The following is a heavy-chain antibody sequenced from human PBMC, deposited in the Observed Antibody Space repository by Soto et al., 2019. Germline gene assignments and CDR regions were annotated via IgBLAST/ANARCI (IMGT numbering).Heavy chain of an antibody. D-gene: IGHD3-10*01. CDR1: GFTFSMYW. V-gene: IGHV3-74*01. CDR2: INDDGSST. CDR3: TMGPRYTPPGTGGF. Sequence: GGSLRLSCAASGFTFSMYWMHWVRQVPGKGPEWVSRINDDGSSTNYADSVKGRFTISRDNAKNTLYLQMNDLRAEDTAVYYCTMGPRYTPPGTGGFWGPGTLVTV. J-gene: IGHJ4*02.